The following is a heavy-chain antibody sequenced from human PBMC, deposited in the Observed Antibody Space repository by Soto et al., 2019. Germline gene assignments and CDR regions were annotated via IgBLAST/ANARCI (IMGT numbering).Heavy chain of an antibody. Sequence: ASVKVSCEASGYTFTTHAMHWVRQAPGQSLEWMGWINGGTGQTKHSQRFQGRVNITRDTSASTAYMELSSLRSEDKAVYYCASGKRMGHNDCQYGLNIWGQVTTVT. CDR2: INGGTGQT. J-gene: IGHJ6*02. CDR3: ASGKRMGHNDCQYGLNI. V-gene: IGHV1-3*01. D-gene: IGHD1-1*01. CDR1: GYTFTTHA.